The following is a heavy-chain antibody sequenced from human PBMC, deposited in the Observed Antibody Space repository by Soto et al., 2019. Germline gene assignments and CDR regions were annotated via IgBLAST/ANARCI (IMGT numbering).Heavy chain of an antibody. V-gene: IGHV1-69*01. CDR2: IIPIFGTT. CDR3: ATEKGSGSGWYDRDFDL. D-gene: IGHD6-19*01. Sequence: QVQLVQSGTEVKKPGSSVKVSCQASGGTFNSYTITWVRQAPGQGLEWMGGIIPIFGTTNSAQKFQGRVTITADESTSTAYMELFSLRSEDTAVYYCATEKGSGSGWYDRDFDLWGRGTLVTVSS. CDR1: GGTFNSYT. J-gene: IGHJ2*01.